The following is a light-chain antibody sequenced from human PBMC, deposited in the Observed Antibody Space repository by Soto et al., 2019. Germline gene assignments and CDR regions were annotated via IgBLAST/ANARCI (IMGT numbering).Light chain of an antibody. CDR2: DVS. CDR3: SSYTTSNTRQIV. J-gene: IGLJ1*01. Sequence: TQPAPVFGVPGQSIPTSPPGKSSDVVGYNYVSWYQHHPGKAPKLMIFDVSNRPSGVSNRFSGSKSGNTASLTISGLQPEDEADYYCSSYTTSNTRQIVFGTGTKVTVL. CDR1: SSDVVGYNY. V-gene: IGLV2-14*03.